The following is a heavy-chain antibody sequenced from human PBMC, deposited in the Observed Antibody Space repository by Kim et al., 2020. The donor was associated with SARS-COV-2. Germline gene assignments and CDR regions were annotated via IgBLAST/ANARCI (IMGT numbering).Heavy chain of an antibody. CDR3: ARSFTKGFCSGGPCSRRLDAFDI. V-gene: IGHV4-39*01. CDR2: IYYSENT. D-gene: IGHD2-15*01. J-gene: IGHJ3*02. CDR1: GGSISSSSYY. Sequence: SETLSLTCTVSGGSISSSSYYWGWIRQPPGKGLVWIGNIYYSENTFYNPSLKSRISISVDTSKNQFSLKVPSVTAADTAVYDCARSFTKGFCSGGPCSRRLDAFDIWGQGKKVTVSS.